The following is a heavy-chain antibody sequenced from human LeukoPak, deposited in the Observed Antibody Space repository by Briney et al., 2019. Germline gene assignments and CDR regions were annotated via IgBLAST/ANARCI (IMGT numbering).Heavy chain of an antibody. Sequence: SQTLSLTCAISGDSVSSNSAAWNWIRQSPSRGLEWLGRTYYRSKWYNDYAVSVKSRITINPDTSKNQFSLQLNSVTPEDTAVYYCARLEVHCTNGVCYIFFDYWGQGTLVTVSS. CDR1: GDSVSSNSAA. V-gene: IGHV6-1*01. CDR2: TYYRSKWYN. CDR3: ARLEVHCTNGVCYIFFDY. J-gene: IGHJ4*02. D-gene: IGHD2-8*01.